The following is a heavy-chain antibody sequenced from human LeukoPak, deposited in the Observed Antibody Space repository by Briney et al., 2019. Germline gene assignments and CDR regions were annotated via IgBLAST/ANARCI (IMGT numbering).Heavy chain of an antibody. J-gene: IGHJ2*01. CDR1: GGSFSGYY. Sequence: SETLSLTCAVYGGSFSGYYWSWIRQPPGRGLEWIGEINHSGSTNYNPSLKSRVTISVDTSKNQFSLKLSSVTAADTAVYYCARFGKITMVRGVTSRYFDLWGRGTLVTVSS. V-gene: IGHV4-34*01. CDR3: ARFGKITMVRGVTSRYFDL. D-gene: IGHD3-10*01. CDR2: INHSGST.